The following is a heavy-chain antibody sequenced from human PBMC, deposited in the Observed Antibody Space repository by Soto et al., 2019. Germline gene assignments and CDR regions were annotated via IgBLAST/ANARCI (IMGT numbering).Heavy chain of an antibody. D-gene: IGHD5-18*01. V-gene: IGHV3-23*01. CDR3: AKDFGYSYGYDAFDI. CDR2: ISGSGGST. J-gene: IGHJ3*02. Sequence: KGLEWVSAISGSGGSTYYADSVKGRFTISRDNSKNTLYLQMNSLRAEDTAVYYCAKDFGYSYGYDAFDIWXQVT.